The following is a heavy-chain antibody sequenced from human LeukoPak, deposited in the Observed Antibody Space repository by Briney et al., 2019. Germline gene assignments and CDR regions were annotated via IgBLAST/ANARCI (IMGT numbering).Heavy chain of an antibody. CDR2: IDHAGRT. CDR1: GGSFQSFY. D-gene: IGHD2-2*01. Sequence: PSETLSLTCAVYGGSFQSFYWTWVRQFPGRGLDWIGEIDHAGRTKYNPSLKSRLTISIDRSKNQFSLRLASVTAADTAVYFCARPIDCSSTICTGPMDVWGRGTTVTVSS. J-gene: IGHJ6*03. CDR3: ARPIDCSSTICTGPMDV. V-gene: IGHV4-34*01.